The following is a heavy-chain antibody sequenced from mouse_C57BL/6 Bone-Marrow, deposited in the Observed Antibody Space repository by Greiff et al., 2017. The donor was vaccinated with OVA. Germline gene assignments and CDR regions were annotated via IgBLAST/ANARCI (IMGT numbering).Heavy chain of an antibody. CDR3: ASKEGIYDGHY. D-gene: IGHD2-3*01. V-gene: IGHV1-81*01. J-gene: IGHJ2*01. Sequence: VQLQQSGAELARPGAPVKLSCKASGYTFTSYGISWVKQRTGQGLEWIGEIYPRSGNTYYNEKFKGKATLTADKSSSTAYMELRSLTSEDSAVYFCASKEGIYDGHYWGQGTTLTVSS. CDR1: GYTFTSYG. CDR2: IYPRSGNT.